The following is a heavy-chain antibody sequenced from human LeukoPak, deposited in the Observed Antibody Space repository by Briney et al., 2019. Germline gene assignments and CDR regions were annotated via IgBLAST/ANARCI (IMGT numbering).Heavy chain of an antibody. Sequence: PSETLSLTCAVYGGSFSGYYWSWIRQPPGKGLEWIGEINHSGSTNYNPSLKSRVTISVDTSKNQFSLKLSSLTAADTAVYYCARDFSYHVSGSYYHFDCWGQGILVTVSS. D-gene: IGHD3-10*01. CDR1: GGSFSGYY. CDR2: INHSGST. J-gene: IGHJ4*02. V-gene: IGHV4-34*01. CDR3: ARDFSYHVSGSYYHFDC.